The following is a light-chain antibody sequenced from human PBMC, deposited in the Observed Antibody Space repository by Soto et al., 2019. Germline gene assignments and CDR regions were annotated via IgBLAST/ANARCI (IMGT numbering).Light chain of an antibody. CDR3: SSYTSSSTV. J-gene: IGLJ2*01. CDR1: SSDVCGYNY. V-gene: IGLV2-14*01. Sequence: QSALTQPASVSGSPGQSITISCTGTSSDVCGYNYVSWYQQHPGKAPKLMIYEVSNRPSGVSNRFSGSKSGNTASLTISGLQAEDEADYYCSSYTSSSTVFGGGTKLTVL. CDR2: EVS.